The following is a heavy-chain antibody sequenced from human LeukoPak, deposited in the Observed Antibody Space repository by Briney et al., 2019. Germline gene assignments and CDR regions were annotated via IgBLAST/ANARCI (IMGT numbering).Heavy chain of an antibody. CDR3: ARDSGVYGGNFGFDY. CDR2: IYTSGST. J-gene: IGHJ4*02. D-gene: IGHD4-23*01. CDR1: SGSYY. V-gene: IGHV4-4*07. Sequence: SETLSLTCTVSSGSYYWSWIRQPAGKGLEWIGRIYTSGSTNYNPSLKSRVTISVDKSKNQFSLKLSSVTAADTAVYYCARDSGVYGGNFGFDYWGQGTLVTVSS.